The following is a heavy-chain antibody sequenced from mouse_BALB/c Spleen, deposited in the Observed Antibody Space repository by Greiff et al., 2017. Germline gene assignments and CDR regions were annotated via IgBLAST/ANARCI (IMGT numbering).Heavy chain of an antibody. V-gene: IGHV7-3*02. D-gene: IGHD2-4*01. CDR1: GFTFTDYY. CDR3: ARENYDYDYAMDY. Sequence: EVQVVESGGGLVQPGGSLRLSCATSGFTFTDYYMSWVRQPPGKALEWLGFIRNKANGYTTEYSASVKGRFTISRDNSQSILYLQMNTLRAEDSATYYCARENYDYDYAMDYWGQGTSVTVSS. CDR2: IRNKANGYTT. J-gene: IGHJ4*01.